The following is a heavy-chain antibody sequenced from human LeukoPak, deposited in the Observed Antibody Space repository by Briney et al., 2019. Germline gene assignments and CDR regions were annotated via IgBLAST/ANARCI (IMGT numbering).Heavy chain of an antibody. CDR1: GYTFTGYY. J-gene: IGHJ4*02. V-gene: IGHV1-2*02. CDR2: INPNSGGT. CDR3: ATSTIFGVVPLGY. D-gene: IGHD3-3*01. Sequence: GASVTVSCKASGYTFTGYYMHWVRQAPGQGLEWMGWINPNSGGTNYAQKFQGRVTMTRDTSISTAYMELSRLRSDDTAVYYCATSTIFGVVPLGYWGQGTLVTVSS.